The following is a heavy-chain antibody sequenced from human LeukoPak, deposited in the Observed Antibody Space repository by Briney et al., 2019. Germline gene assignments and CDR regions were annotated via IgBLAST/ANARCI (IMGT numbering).Heavy chain of an antibody. CDR2: IYYSGST. CDR1: GGSISSYY. D-gene: IGHD2-15*01. V-gene: IGHV4-59*01. Sequence: SETLSLTCTVSGGSISSYYWSWIRQPPGKGLEWIGYIYYSGSTNYNPSFKSRVTISVDTSKNQFSLKLSSVTAADTAVYYCARYNGGGSGDYYYYGMDVWGQGTTVTVSS. CDR3: ARYNGGGSGDYYYYGMDV. J-gene: IGHJ6*02.